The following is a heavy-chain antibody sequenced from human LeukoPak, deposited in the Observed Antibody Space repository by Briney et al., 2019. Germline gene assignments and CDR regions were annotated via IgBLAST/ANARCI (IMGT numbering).Heavy chain of an antibody. CDR1: GFTFSSYG. V-gene: IGHV3-30*18. Sequence: GGSLRLSCAASGFTFSSYGMHWVRQAPGKGLEWVAVISYDGSNKYYADSVKGRFTISRDNSKNTLYLQMNSLRAEDTAVYYCAKPSRSWYNWFDPWGQGTLVTVSS. D-gene: IGHD6-13*01. CDR3: AKPSRSWYNWFDP. CDR2: ISYDGSNK. J-gene: IGHJ5*02.